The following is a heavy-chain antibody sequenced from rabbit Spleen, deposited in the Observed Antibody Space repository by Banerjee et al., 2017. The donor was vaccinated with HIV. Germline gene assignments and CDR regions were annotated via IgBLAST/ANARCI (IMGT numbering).Heavy chain of an antibody. CDR3: ARDLAGAIGWNFYL. Sequence: QEQLVESGGGLVQPGGSLKLSCKASRFDFNSGGVSWVRQAPGKGLEWIACINAATGKPVYATWANGRFSISRTSSTTVTLQMTSLTAADTATYLCARDLAGAIGWNFYLWGPGTLVTVS. V-gene: IGHV1S45*01. CDR1: RFDFNSGG. J-gene: IGHJ4*01. CDR2: INAATGKP. D-gene: IGHD4-1*01.